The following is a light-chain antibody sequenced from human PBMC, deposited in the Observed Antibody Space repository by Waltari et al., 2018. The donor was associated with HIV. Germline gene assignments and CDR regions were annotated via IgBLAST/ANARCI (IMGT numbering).Light chain of an antibody. Sequence: SCVLTQPPSVSVAPGQTARITCGGNDIENRSVHWYQQKSGQAPVLVVYDDSDRPSGVPERFSGSNSGDTATLTISRVEAGDEADYYCQVWDNGSDHFVIFGGGTKLTVL. CDR3: QVWDNGSDHFVI. V-gene: IGLV3-21*02. J-gene: IGLJ2*01. CDR2: DDS. CDR1: DIENRS.